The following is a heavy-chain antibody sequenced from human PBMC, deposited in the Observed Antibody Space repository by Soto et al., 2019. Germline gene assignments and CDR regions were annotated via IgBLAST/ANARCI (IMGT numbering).Heavy chain of an antibody. CDR3: ARGRGELEA. CDR1: DASLRDNY. CDR2: INHSGNT. V-gene: IGHV4-34*01. Sequence: SDTLSLTSAVYDASLRDNYGNWLRQPPGKGLEWIGEINHSGNTNYNPSLRSRVTISIDTSKNQLSLNLRSVSAAETAVYYCARGRGELEAWGQGTQVTVSS. D-gene: IGHD6-6*01. J-gene: IGHJ5*02.